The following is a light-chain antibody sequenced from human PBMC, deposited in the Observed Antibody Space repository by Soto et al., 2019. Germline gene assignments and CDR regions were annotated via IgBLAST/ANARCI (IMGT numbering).Light chain of an antibody. J-gene: IGKJ1*01. CDR1: QTISDW. Sequence: DIQMTQSPSTLSASVGDRVTFTCRASQTISDWLDWYQHKPGQAPKVLIDRASTLQSEVPSRFRGSGSGTEFTLTISSLQPDDFATYYCQQYNTDIPSFGQGTKVALK. CDR3: QQYNTDIPS. V-gene: IGKV1-5*03. CDR2: RAS.